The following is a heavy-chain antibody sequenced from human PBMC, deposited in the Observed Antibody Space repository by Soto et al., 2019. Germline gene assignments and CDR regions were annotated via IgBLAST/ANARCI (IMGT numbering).Heavy chain of an antibody. D-gene: IGHD3-3*01. CDR2: VGGSGSDT. CDR3: AKRQYSDLWSVSLPFFDY. CDR1: AINFRSYA. Sequence: PGGSLRLSCSASAINFRSYAMSWVRQAPGKGLEWVSAVGGSGSDTYYADFVKGRFTVSRDDSKNTLYLHMSSLRVEDTAIYYCAKRQYSDLWSVSLPFFDYWCQGP. V-gene: IGHV3-23*01. J-gene: IGHJ4*02.